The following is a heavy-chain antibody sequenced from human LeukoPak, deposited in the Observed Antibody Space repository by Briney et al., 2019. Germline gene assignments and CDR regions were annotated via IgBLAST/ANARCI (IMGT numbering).Heavy chain of an antibody. Sequence: SETLSLTCTVSGGSITSSSYYWGWIRQPPGKGLEWIGSFYYSESTYYNPSLKSRVTISVDTSKNQFSLKLSSVTAADTAVYYCARGTYYDFWSGSRGPGYFDLWGRGTLVTVSS. CDR3: ARGTYYDFWSGSRGPGYFDL. J-gene: IGHJ2*01. CDR1: GGSITSSSYY. V-gene: IGHV4-39*07. D-gene: IGHD3-3*01. CDR2: FYYSEST.